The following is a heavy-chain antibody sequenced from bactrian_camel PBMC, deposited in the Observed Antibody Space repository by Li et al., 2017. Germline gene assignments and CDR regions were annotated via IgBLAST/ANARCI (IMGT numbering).Heavy chain of an antibody. CDR1: GYGRRRVC. CDR2: IDSDGLT. V-gene: IGHV3S53*01. Sequence: HVQLVESGGGSVQAGGSLKLSCAASGYGRRRVCMAWFRQVPGQEREGVAAIDSDGLTTYADSVQGRFTISKDNAKSILYLQMSNLEPEDTAMYLCAIGGSCGMVLWDYWGHGTQVTVS. CDR3: AIGGSCGMVLWDY. J-gene: IGHJ4*01. D-gene: IGHD3*01.